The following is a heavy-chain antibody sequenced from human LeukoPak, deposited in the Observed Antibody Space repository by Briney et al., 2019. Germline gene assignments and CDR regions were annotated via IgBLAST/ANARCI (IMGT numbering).Heavy chain of an antibody. CDR2: ISGDGITT. Sequence: GGSLRLSCAASGFTFSSYAMSWVRQAPGKGLEWVSRISGDGITTYYADSVKGRFTISRDNSKTSLYLQMNSLRTEDTALYYCAKDDGTTAFWYFDLWGRGTLVTVSS. CDR1: GFTFSSYA. V-gene: IGHV3-43*02. J-gene: IGHJ2*01. D-gene: IGHD1-7*01. CDR3: AKDDGTTAFWYFDL.